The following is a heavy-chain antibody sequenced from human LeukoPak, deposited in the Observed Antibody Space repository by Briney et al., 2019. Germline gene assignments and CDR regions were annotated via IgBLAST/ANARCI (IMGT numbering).Heavy chain of an antibody. V-gene: IGHV3-48*01. Sequence: GGSLRLSCVASGFSFSRFGMNWVRQAPGKALEWISHISSTSGDVYYADSVKGRFTISRDNSKNTLYLQMNSLRAEDTAVYYCARAYSYYYDSSGYLDYWGQGTLVTVSS. CDR1: GFSFSRFG. CDR3: ARAYSYYYDSSGYLDY. J-gene: IGHJ4*02. CDR2: ISSTSGDV. D-gene: IGHD3-22*01.